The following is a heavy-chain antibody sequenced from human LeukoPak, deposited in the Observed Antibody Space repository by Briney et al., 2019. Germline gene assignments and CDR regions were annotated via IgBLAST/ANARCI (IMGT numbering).Heavy chain of an antibody. CDR2: MNPNSGNT. CDR3: ARGTKLAILTGSNNWFDP. V-gene: IGHV1-8*01. J-gene: IGHJ5*02. D-gene: IGHD3-9*01. CDR1: GYTFTSYD. Sequence: ASVKVSCKASGYTFTSYDINWVRQATGQGLEWMGWMNPNSGNTGYSQKFQGRVTMTRNNSISTAYMELSSLRSEDTAVYYCARGTKLAILTGSNNWFDPWGQGTLVTVSS.